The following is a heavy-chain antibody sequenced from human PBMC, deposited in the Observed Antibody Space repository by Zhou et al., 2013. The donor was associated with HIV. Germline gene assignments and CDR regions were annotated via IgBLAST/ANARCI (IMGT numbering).Heavy chain of an antibody. D-gene: IGHD3-9*01. J-gene: IGHJ6*03. Sequence: QVQLTQSGAEVKKPGSSVKVSCKASGGSLGTSAVGWVRQAPGRGLEWMGVTLPMFPTPDLADKFQGRVTISTDKGTNTAYMELTSLTSDDTAVYYCAREERSPFYDIVTGYSRNRYHMDVWGRGTTVFVSS. CDR1: GGSLGTSA. V-gene: IGHV1-69*05. CDR2: TLPMFPTP. CDR3: AREERSPFYDIVTGYSRNRYHMDV.